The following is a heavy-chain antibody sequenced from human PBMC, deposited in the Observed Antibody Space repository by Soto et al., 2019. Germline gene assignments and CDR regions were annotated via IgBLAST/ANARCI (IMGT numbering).Heavy chain of an antibody. J-gene: IGHJ3*02. Sequence: GSGPTLVNPTHTLTLTCTFSGFSLSTSGMRVSWIRQPPGKALEWLARIDWDDDKFYSTSLKTRLTISKDTSKNQVVLTMTNMDPVDTATYYCARTIHYYDSSGYYYVGAFDIWGQGTMVTVSS. CDR1: GFSLSTSGMR. D-gene: IGHD3-22*01. CDR2: IDWDDDK. V-gene: IGHV2-70*04. CDR3: ARTIHYYDSSGYYYVGAFDI.